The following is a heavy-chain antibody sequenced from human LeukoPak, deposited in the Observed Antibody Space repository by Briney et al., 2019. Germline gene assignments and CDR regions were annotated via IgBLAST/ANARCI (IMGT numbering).Heavy chain of an antibody. V-gene: IGHV3-7*01. CDR3: ARDRPIGGFWSGYHNWPSCLYYYYYMDV. CDR2: IKQDGSEK. Sequence: PGGSLRLSCAASGFTFSSYWMSWVRQAPGKGLEWVANIKQDGSEKYYVDSVKGRFTISRDNAKNSLYLQMNSLRAEDTAVYYCARDRPIGGFWSGYHNWPSCLYYYYYMDVWGKGTTVTVSS. CDR1: GFTFSSYW. D-gene: IGHD3-3*01. J-gene: IGHJ6*03.